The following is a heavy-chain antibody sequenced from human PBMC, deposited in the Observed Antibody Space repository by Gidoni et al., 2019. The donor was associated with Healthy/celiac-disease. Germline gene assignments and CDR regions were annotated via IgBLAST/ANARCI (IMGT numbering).Heavy chain of an antibody. J-gene: IGHJ3*01. V-gene: IGHV3-21*01. CDR1: GFTFRCYS. Sequence: EVQLVESGGGLVKPGGSLRLSCAASGFTFRCYSMNWGRQSPGKGLEWVSFISSSCSYIYYADAVKGRFTISRDNAKNPPYLQMNRLRAEDTAVYYCARAYGDYEGGAFDVWGQGTMVTVSS. CDR2: ISSSCSYI. CDR3: ARAYGDYEGGAFDV. D-gene: IGHD4-17*01.